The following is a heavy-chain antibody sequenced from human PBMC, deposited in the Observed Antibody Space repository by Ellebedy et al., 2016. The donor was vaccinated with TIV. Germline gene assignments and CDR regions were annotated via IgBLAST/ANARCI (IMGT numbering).Heavy chain of an antibody. V-gene: IGHV3-21*01. CDR1: GLTFSVSW. J-gene: IGHJ4*02. CDR2: ISSSSSYI. CDR3: AREGGYSGYENFDY. D-gene: IGHD5-12*01. Sequence: GESLKISCAASGLTFSVSWMNWVRQPPGKGLEWVSSISSSSSYIYYADSVKGRFTISRDNAKNSLYLQMNSLRAEDTAVYYCAREGGYSGYENFDYWGQGTLVTVSS.